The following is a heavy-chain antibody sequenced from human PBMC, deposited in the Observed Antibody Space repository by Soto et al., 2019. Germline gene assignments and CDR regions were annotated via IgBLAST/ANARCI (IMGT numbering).Heavy chain of an antibody. J-gene: IGHJ6*02. CDR2: ISPDNGNT. Sequence: QVHLVQSGGEVKKPGASVKVSCKASGYTFTIYGINRVRQAPGQGLEWMGWISPDNGNTNYAQKLQGRVTMTTDTSTSTAYMELRSLRSDDTAVYYCARALGYSGYAGMDVWGQGTTVTVSS. V-gene: IGHV1-18*01. D-gene: IGHD5-12*01. CDR3: ARALGYSGYAGMDV. CDR1: GYTFTIYG.